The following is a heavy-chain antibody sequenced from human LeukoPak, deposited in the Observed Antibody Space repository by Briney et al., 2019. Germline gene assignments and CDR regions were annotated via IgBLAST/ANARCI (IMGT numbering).Heavy chain of an antibody. J-gene: IGHJ4*02. Sequence: ASVKVSCKASGYTFTIYGIRWVRQAPGQALEWMGWISDYNGNTNYAQKFQGRDTRSTDTSTSTADMELRSLRSDDTAVHYCARDGHPVDCWGQGTLVTVSS. CDR1: GYTFTIYG. CDR3: ARDGHPVDC. V-gene: IGHV1-18*01. CDR2: ISDYNGNT.